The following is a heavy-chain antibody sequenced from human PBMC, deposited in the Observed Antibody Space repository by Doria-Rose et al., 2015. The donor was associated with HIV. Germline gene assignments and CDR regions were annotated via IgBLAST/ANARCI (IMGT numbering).Heavy chain of an antibody. Sequence: QITLKESGPVLVRPTETLTLTCTVSGVSLSSPGMGVSWIRQPPGKALEWLANIFSDVERSYKTSLKSRLTISSGTSKSQVVLTMTDMDPVDTATYYCARIKSSRWYHKYYFDFWGQGTLVIVSA. CDR2: IFSDVER. CDR1: GVSLSSPGMG. CDR3: ARIKSSRWYHKYYFDF. V-gene: IGHV2-26*01. J-gene: IGHJ4*02. D-gene: IGHD6-13*01.